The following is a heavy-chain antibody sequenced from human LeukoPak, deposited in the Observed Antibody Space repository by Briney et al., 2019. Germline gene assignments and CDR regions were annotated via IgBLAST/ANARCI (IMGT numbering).Heavy chain of an antibody. V-gene: IGHV4-34*01. CDR3: ARAGATIVRRLRWFDP. Sequence: GSLRLSCTASGLTLSDHYIDWVRQPPGKGLEWIGEINHSGSTNYNPSLKSRVTISVDTSKNQFSLKLSSVTAADTAVYYCARAGATIVRRLRWFDPWGQGTLVTVSS. CDR1: GLTLSDHY. D-gene: IGHD1-26*01. CDR2: INHSGST. J-gene: IGHJ5*02.